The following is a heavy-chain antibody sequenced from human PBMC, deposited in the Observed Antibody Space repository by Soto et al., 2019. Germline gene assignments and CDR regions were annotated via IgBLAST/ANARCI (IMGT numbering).Heavy chain of an antibody. Sequence: QVQLQESGPGLVKPSETLSLTCTVSDGSISTYYWSWIRQPPGKGLEWIGYIHYSGSTDYDPSLKSRVTISVDTSKNQFSLKLSSVTTADTAMYYCARSDSGDYLTAFDIWGQGTMVTVSS. CDR1: DGSISTYY. J-gene: IGHJ3*02. V-gene: IGHV4-59*01. CDR2: IHYSGST. CDR3: ARSDSGDYLTAFDI. D-gene: IGHD4-17*01.